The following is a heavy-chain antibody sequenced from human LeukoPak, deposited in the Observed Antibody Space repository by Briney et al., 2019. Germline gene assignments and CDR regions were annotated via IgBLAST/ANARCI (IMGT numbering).Heavy chain of an antibody. V-gene: IGHV3-23*01. Sequence: GGSLRLSCAASGFTFSSYSMNWVRQAPGKGLEWVSAISGSGGSTYYADSVKGRFTISRDNSKNTLYLQMNSLRAEDTAVYYCAKVGRVTMVRGPPDYWGQGTLVTVSS. J-gene: IGHJ4*02. CDR3: AKVGRVTMVRGPPDY. CDR1: GFTFSSYS. CDR2: ISGSGGST. D-gene: IGHD3-10*01.